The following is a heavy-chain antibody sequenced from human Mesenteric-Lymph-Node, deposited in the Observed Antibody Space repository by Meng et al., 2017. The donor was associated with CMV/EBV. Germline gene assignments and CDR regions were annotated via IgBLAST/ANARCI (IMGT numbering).Heavy chain of an antibody. CDR3: VRRLGGNSFGFFS. J-gene: IGHJ5*02. Sequence: GGSLRLSCAASGFTFSSYWMHWVRQAPGKGLVWVSHISSSGKTMYYADSVKGRFTISRDNARNSLYLQMNSLRTEDTAVYYCVRRLGGNSFGFFSWGQGTLVTVSS. V-gene: IGHV3-48*04. D-gene: IGHD5-18*01. CDR1: GFTFSSYW. CDR2: ISSSGKTM.